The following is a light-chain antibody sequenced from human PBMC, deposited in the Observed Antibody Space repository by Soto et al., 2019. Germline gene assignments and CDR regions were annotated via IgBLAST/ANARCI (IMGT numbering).Light chain of an antibody. CDR3: QQYGSSWT. V-gene: IGKV3-20*01. CDR1: QSVSSSY. J-gene: IGKJ1*01. Sequence: EIVLTQSPGTLSLSPGERATLYCRARQSVSSSYLAWYQQKPGQAPRLLIYGASSRATGIPDRFSGSGSGTDFTLTISRLEPEDFAVYYCQQYGSSWTFGQGTKVDIK. CDR2: GAS.